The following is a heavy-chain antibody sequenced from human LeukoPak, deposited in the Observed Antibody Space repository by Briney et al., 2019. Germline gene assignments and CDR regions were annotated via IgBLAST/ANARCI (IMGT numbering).Heavy chain of an antibody. CDR1: GFNFSRGW. CDR2: IKQDGREK. Sequence: PGGSLRLSCAACGFNFSRGWMSWVRQAPGKGMKGVANIKQDGREKYYVDSVKGRFTISRDNAKNSLYLQMNSLRAEDTAVYYCARNFDWLYQILDYWGQGTLVTVSS. J-gene: IGHJ4*02. CDR3: ARNFDWLYQILDY. D-gene: IGHD3-9*01. V-gene: IGHV3-7*03.